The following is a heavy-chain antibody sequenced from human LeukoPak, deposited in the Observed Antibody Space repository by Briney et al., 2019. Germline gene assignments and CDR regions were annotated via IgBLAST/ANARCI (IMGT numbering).Heavy chain of an antibody. CDR3: ARDHRFRFHYYDRLPDAFDI. D-gene: IGHD3-10*02. Sequence: PGGSLRLSCAASGFTFSSYEMNWVRQAPGKGLEWVSYISSSGSTIYYADSVKGRFTISRDNAKNSLYLQMNSLRAEDTAVYYCARDHRFRFHYYDRLPDAFDIWGQGTMVTVSS. CDR2: ISSSGSTI. CDR1: GFTFSSYE. V-gene: IGHV3-48*03. J-gene: IGHJ3*02.